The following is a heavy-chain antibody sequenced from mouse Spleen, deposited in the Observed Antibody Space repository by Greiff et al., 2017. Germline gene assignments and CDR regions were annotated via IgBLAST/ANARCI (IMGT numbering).Heavy chain of an antibody. D-gene: IGHD2-4*01. V-gene: IGHV1-39*01. CDR3: ASGYDYTYAMDY. CDR1: GYSFTDYN. Sequence: VQLKESGPELVKPGASVKISCKASGYSFTDYNMNWVKQSNGKSLEWIGVINPNYGTTSYNQKFKGKATLTVDQSSSTAYMQLNSLTSEDSAVYYCASGYDYTYAMDYWGQGTSVTVSS. J-gene: IGHJ4*01. CDR2: INPNYGTT.